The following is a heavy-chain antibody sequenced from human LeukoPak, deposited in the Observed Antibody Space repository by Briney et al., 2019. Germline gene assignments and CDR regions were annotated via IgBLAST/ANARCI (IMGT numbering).Heavy chain of an antibody. CDR2: INPNSGGT. CDR1: GYTLTAYY. Sequence: ASVKVSCKASGYTLTAYYIYWVRQAPGQGLEWVGRINPNSGGTDYAQNFQGRVTMTRDTSISTADMELSRLRSDDTAVYYCARGYCSGGTCYLVENWLDPWGQGTLVTVSS. J-gene: IGHJ5*02. D-gene: IGHD2-15*01. CDR3: ARGYCSGGTCYLVENWLDP. V-gene: IGHV1-2*06.